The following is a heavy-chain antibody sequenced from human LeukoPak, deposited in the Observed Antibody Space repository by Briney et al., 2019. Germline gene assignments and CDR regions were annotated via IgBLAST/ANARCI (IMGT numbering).Heavy chain of an antibody. CDR2: IYYSGST. J-gene: IGHJ2*01. CDR1: GGSVSSSSYY. CDR3: ATCSGGSCYSFLYFDL. V-gene: IGHV4-39*01. Sequence: PSETLSLTCTVSGGSVSSSSYYWGWIRQPPGKGLEWIGSIYYSGSTYYNPSLKSRVTIPVDTSKNQFSLKLSSVTAADTAVYYCATCSGGSCYSFLYFDLWGRGTLVTVSS. D-gene: IGHD2-15*01.